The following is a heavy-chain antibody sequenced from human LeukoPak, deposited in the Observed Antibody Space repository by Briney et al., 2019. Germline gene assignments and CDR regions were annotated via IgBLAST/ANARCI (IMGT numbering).Heavy chain of an antibody. J-gene: IGHJ6*03. V-gene: IGHV1-18*01. CDR2: IDPYHGNT. CDR1: GYTFRSYG. Sequence: ASVKVSCKASGYTFRSYGINWVRQAPGQGLEWMGWIDPYHGNTNYAQKSQGRVTMTTDASTNTAYMELRSLRSDDTAVYYCARVIHLVYYYMDVWGKGTTVTVSS. CDR3: ARVIHLVYYYMDV. D-gene: IGHD5-18*01.